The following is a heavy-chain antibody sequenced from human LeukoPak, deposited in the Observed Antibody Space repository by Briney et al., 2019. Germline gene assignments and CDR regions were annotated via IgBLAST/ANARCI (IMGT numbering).Heavy chain of an antibody. Sequence: GGSLRLSCAASGFTFSSYAMSWVRQAPGEGLEWVSVIYSGGSTYYADSVKGRFTISRDNSKNTLYLQMNSLRAEDTAVYYCATIIWSRVYYYGMDVWGQGTTVTVSS. CDR1: GFTFSSYA. CDR2: IYSGGST. V-gene: IGHV3-53*01. D-gene: IGHD3-10*01. CDR3: ATIIWSRVYYYGMDV. J-gene: IGHJ6*02.